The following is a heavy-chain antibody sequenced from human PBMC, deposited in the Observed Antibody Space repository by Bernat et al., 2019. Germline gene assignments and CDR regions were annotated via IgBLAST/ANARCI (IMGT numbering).Heavy chain of an antibody. V-gene: IGHV1-69*01. CDR1: GGTFSSYA. CDR3: ATSFMITFGGVSMHDAFDI. J-gene: IGHJ3*02. Sequence: QVQLVQSGAEVKKPGSSVKVSCKASGGTFSSYAISWVRQAPGQGLEWMGGIIPIFGTANYAQKFQGRVKITADESTSTAYMELSSLRSEDTAVYYCATSFMITFGGVSMHDAFDIWGQGTMVTVSS. D-gene: IGHD3-16*01. CDR2: IIPIFGTA.